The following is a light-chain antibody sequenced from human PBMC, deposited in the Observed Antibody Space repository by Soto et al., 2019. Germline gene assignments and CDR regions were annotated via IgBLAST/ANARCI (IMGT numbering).Light chain of an antibody. CDR1: QGISSD. V-gene: IGKV1-9*01. Sequence: DIQLTQSPSFLSASVGDRVTITCRASQGISSDLAWYQQKPGKAPNLLIYGASNLQTGVPSRFSGSGSGTEFTLTISSLQPEDFAPHYCQQLNIYPITFGQGTRLEMK. J-gene: IGKJ5*01. CDR3: QQLNIYPIT. CDR2: GAS.